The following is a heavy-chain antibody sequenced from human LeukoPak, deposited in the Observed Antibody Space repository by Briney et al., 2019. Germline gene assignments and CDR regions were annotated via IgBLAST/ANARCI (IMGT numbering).Heavy chain of an antibody. V-gene: IGHV4-38-2*02. J-gene: IGHJ4*02. D-gene: IGHD7-27*01. CDR2: THHSGAT. CDR3: TREVWGSTFPDY. CDR1: GYSISSGYF. Sequence: SETLSLTCSVSGYSISSGYFWGWIRQPPGKGPEWIATTHHSGATYYNPSLNRRVTLSVDTSKNQVSLKMTSVTAADTAVYYCTREVWGSTFPDYWGQGTLVTVSS.